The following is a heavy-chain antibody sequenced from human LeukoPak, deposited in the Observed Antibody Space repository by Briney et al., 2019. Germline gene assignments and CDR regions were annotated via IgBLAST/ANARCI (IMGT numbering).Heavy chain of an antibody. CDR2: IKQDGSEK. D-gene: IGHD4-17*01. Sequence: GGSLPLSSAASGFSFSTYWMSWVRQAPGKGLEWVANIKQDGSEKYYVDSVKGRFTISRDNSKNTLYLQMNSLRAEDTAVYYCAHPSTPDYGGLDYWGQGLMVTISS. J-gene: IGHJ4*02. CDR3: AHPSTPDYGGLDY. CDR1: GFSFSTYW. V-gene: IGHV3-7*05.